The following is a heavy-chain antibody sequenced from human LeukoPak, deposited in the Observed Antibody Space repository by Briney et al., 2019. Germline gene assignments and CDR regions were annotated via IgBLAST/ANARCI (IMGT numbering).Heavy chain of an antibody. CDR1: GGSISSSSYY. CDR2: IYYSGST. V-gene: IGHV4-39*07. D-gene: IGHD3-10*01. J-gene: IGHJ5*02. CDR3: ARLRGGDNWFDP. Sequence: PSETLSLTCTVSGGSISSSSYYWGWIRQPPGKGLEWIGSIYYSGSTYYNPSLKSRVTISVDTSKNQFSLKLSSVTAADTAVYYCARLRGGDNWFDPWGQGTLVTVSS.